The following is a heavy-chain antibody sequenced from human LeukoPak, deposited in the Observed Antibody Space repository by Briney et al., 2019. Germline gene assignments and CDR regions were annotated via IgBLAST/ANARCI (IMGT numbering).Heavy chain of an antibody. V-gene: IGHV4-34*01. CDR2: IYHSGST. CDR3: ARGYTRFDP. D-gene: IGHD1-14*01. J-gene: IGHJ5*02. Sequence: SETLSLTCAVYGGSFSGYYWSWIRQPPGKGLEWIASIYHSGSTNYNPSLKSRVTISVDTSKNQFSLKLSSVTAADTAVYYCARGYTRFDPWGQGTLVTVSS. CDR1: GGSFSGYY.